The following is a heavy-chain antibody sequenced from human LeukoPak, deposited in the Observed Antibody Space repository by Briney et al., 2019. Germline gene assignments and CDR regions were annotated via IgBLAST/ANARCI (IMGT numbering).Heavy chain of an antibody. D-gene: IGHD1-14*01. J-gene: IGHJ4*02. Sequence: SETLSLTFGVSGDSISNGGYSWSSMRQPPGKGLEWIGYIYHSGSTYYNPSLKSRVTISVDRSKNQFSLKLSSVTAADTAVYYCARVAHHAPDYWGQGTLVTVSS. CDR1: GDSISNGGYS. CDR2: IYHSGST. V-gene: IGHV4-30-2*01. CDR3: ARVAHHAPDY.